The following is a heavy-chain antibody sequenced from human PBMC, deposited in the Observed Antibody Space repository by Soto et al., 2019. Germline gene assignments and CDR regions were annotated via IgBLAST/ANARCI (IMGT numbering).Heavy chain of an antibody. CDR2: ISGSGGST. Sequence: GGSLRLSCAASGFTFSSYAMTWVRQAPGKGLEWVSVISGSGGSTYFADSVKGRFTISRDNSKNTLYLQMSSLRAEDTALYYCAKDEYYYSRSGYYIFDSWGQGTLVTVSS. CDR1: GFTFSSYA. CDR3: AKDEYYYSRSGYYIFDS. J-gene: IGHJ4*02. V-gene: IGHV3-23*01. D-gene: IGHD3-22*01.